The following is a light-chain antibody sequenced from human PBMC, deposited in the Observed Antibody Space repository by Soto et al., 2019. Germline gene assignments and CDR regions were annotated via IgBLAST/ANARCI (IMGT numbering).Light chain of an antibody. CDR3: SSYTSSSTLL. CDR1: SSDVGGYNY. V-gene: IGLV2-14*03. CDR2: GVS. J-gene: IGLJ2*01. Sequence: QSALTQPASVSGSPGQSITISCTGTSSDVGGYNYVSWYQHHPGKAPELMIYGVSNRPSGVSNRFSGSKSGNTASLTISGLQAEDEADYYCSSYTSSSTLLFGGGTKVTVL.